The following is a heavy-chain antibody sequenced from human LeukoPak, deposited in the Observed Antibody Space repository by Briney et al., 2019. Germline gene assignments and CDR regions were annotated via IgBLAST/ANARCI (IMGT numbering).Heavy chain of an antibody. CDR1: GGSISSYY. D-gene: IGHD6-19*01. V-gene: IGHV4-59*01. CDR2: ISYSGST. CDR3: ASSTKQWLVYFDY. Sequence: PSETLSLTCTVSGGSISSYYWSWIRQPPEKGLEWIGNISYSGSTNYNPSLKSRVTISVDTSKNQFSLKLSSVTAADTAVYYCASSTKQWLVYFDYWGQGTLVTVSS. J-gene: IGHJ4*02.